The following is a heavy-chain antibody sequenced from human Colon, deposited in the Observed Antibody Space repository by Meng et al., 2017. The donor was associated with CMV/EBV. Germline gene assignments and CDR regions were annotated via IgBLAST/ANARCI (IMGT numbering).Heavy chain of an antibody. V-gene: IGHV3-9*01. CDR1: GFTFDDYA. CDR2: ISWNSGSI. CDR3: AKDIALARKGNYYYYYGMDV. J-gene: IGHJ6*02. Sequence: SLKISCAASGFTFDDYAMHWVRQAPGKGLEWVSGISWNSGSIGCADSVKGRFTISRDNAKNSLYLQMNSLRAEDTALYYCAKDIALARKGNYYYYYGMDVWGQGTTVTVSS. D-gene: IGHD6-19*01.